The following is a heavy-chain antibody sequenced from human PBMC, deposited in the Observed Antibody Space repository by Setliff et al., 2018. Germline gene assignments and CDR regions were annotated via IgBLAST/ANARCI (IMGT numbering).Heavy chain of an antibody. CDR3: ARGPRYSGSYYVNY. Sequence: SETLSLTCAVYGGSFSGYYWTWIRQPPGKGLEWIGEINHSGSSNYNPSLKRRVTISVDTSKNQFSLNLSSVTAADTAVYYCARGPRYSGSYYVNYWGQGMLVTVS. V-gene: IGHV4-34*01. CDR1: GGSFSGYY. D-gene: IGHD1-26*01. CDR2: INHSGSS. J-gene: IGHJ4*02.